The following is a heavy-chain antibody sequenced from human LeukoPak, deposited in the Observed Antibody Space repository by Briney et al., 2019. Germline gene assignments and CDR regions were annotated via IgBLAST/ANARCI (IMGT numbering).Heavy chain of an antibody. D-gene: IGHD6-6*01. CDR3: ARVRGDSSSSGYYFDY. Sequence: GGSLRLSCAASGFTFSDYYMSWIRQAPGKGLEWVSYISSSGSTIYYADPVKGRFTISRDNAKNSLYLQMNSLRAEDTAVYYCARVRGDSSSSGYYFDYWGQGTLVTVSS. J-gene: IGHJ4*02. CDR2: ISSSGSTI. CDR1: GFTFSDYY. V-gene: IGHV3-11*04.